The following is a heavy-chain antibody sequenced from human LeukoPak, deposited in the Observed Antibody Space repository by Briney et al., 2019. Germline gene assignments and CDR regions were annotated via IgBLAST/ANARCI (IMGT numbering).Heavy chain of an antibody. V-gene: IGHV4-4*08. CDR2: IYTSGST. D-gene: IGHD2-15*01. CDR3: ARGERILYYMDV. Sequence: SETLSLTCTVSGGSISSYYWSWIRQPPGKGLEWIGRIYTSGSTNYNPSLKSRVTISVDTSKNQFSLKLSSVTAADTAVYYCARGERILYYMDVWGKGTTVTVSS. CDR1: GGSISSYY. J-gene: IGHJ6*03.